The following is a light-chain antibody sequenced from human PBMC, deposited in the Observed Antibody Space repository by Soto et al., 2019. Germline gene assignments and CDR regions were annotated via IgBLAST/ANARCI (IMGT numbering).Light chain of an antibody. Sequence: QSVLTQPPSVSGAPGQRVTISCTGSSSNIGAGYGVHWYQQLPGTAPKLLIYNNSNRPSGVPDRFSGSTSGTSASLAITGLQAEDEADYYCQSYDISLSGWVFGGGTKVTVL. J-gene: IGLJ3*02. CDR1: SSNIGAGYG. CDR2: NNS. V-gene: IGLV1-40*01. CDR3: QSYDISLSGWV.